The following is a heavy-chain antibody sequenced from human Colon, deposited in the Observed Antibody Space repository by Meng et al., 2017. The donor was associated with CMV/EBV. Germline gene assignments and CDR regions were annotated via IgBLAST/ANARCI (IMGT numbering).Heavy chain of an antibody. CDR2: IRIKPHGENP. Sequence: GGSLRLSCTTSGFNFRDYAMSWVRQAPGKGLEWVALIRIKPHGENPEYAASVKGRFIVSRDDSKSIAYLQMNNLKSEDTAVYFCARDFLSGPTDCPLDYWGQGTLVTVSS. CDR1: GFNFRDYA. V-gene: IGHV3-49*04. CDR3: ARDFLSGPTDCPLDY. J-gene: IGHJ4*02. D-gene: IGHD3-3*01.